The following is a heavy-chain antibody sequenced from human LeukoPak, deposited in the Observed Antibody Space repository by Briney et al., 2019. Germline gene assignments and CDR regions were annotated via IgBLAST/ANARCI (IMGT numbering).Heavy chain of an antibody. D-gene: IGHD6-13*01. Sequence: VKPSETLSLTCTVSGGSISSSSYYWGWIRQPPGRGLEWIGSIYYGGSTYYNPSLKSRVTISVDTSKNQFSLKLSSVTAADTAVYYCARLKGAAAGTSWGQGTLVTVSS. CDR1: GGSISSSSYY. CDR3: ARLKGAAAGTS. V-gene: IGHV4-39*01. J-gene: IGHJ4*02. CDR2: IYYGGST.